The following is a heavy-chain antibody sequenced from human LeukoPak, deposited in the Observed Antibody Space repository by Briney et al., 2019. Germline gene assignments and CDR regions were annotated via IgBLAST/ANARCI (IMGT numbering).Heavy chain of an antibody. V-gene: IGHV3-72*01. CDR1: GFDFSEHE. J-gene: IGHJ1*01. CDR2: IRNKNQRLTT. CDR3: VQPSQGYFQN. D-gene: IGHD3-22*01. Sequence: PGGSLRLSCAASGFDFSEHEMDWVRQAPRKGLEWLARIRNKNQRLTTEYVASVRGRFAISRDDSSNSLHLQMTRLKIEDTAVYYCVQPSQGYFQNWGQGTLVTVSS.